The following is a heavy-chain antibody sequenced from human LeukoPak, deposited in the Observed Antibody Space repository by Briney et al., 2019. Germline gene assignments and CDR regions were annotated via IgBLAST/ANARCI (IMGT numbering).Heavy chain of an antibody. CDR2: IYSGGST. D-gene: IGHD3-9*01. Sequence: GGSLRLSCAASGSTVSSNYMSWVRQAPGKGLEWVSVIYSGGSTYYADSVKGRFTISRDNAKNSLYLQMNSLRAEDTAVYYCARDAYYDILTGYYPPTKFDYWGQGTLVTVSS. CDR3: ARDAYYDILTGYYPPTKFDY. J-gene: IGHJ4*02. V-gene: IGHV3-66*01. CDR1: GSTVSSNY.